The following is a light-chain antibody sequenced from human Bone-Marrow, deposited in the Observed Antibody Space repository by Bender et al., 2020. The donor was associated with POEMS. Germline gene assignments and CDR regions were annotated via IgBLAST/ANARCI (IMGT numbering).Light chain of an antibody. Sequence: IGGNAVHWWQQLPGTAPKLLIYGNDQRPSGVPDRFSGSKSGTSASLAISGLQSEDEDDYFCSAWDGILNGWVFGGGTELTVL. J-gene: IGLJ3*02. V-gene: IGLV1-44*01. CDR1: IGGNA. CDR2: GND. CDR3: SAWDGILNGWV.